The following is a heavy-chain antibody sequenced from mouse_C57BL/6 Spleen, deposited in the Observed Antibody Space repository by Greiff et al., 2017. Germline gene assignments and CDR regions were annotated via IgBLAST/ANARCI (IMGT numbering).Heavy chain of an antibody. Sequence: QVQLQQSGAELVRPGTSVKVSCKASGYAFTNYLIEWVKQRPGQGLEWIGVFNPGSGGTNYNEKFKGKATLTGDKSSNTVYLELSSLTSDDSAVYYCARIYTVINYFDYWGQGTTLTVAS. CDR1: GYAFTNYL. V-gene: IGHV1-54*01. CDR3: ARIYTVINYFDY. D-gene: IGHD1-1*01. CDR2: FNPGSGGT. J-gene: IGHJ2*01.